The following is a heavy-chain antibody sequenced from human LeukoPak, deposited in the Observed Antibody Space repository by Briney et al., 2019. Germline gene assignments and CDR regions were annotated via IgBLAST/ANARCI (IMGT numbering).Heavy chain of an antibody. Sequence: SVKVSCKASGGTFSNYVISWVRQAPGQGLEWMGGIIPSFGTANYAQKFQGRVTIIADESTSTAYMELSSLRSEDTAVYYCARGLGGSRIFDYWGQGTLVTVSS. J-gene: IGHJ4*02. CDR1: GGTFSNYV. V-gene: IGHV1-69*13. CDR3: ARGLGGSRIFDY. D-gene: IGHD2-15*01. CDR2: IIPSFGTA.